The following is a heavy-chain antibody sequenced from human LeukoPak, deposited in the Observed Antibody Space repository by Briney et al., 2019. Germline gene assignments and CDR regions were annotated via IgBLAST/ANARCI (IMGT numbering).Heavy chain of an antibody. CDR2: ISASAGST. CDR1: GFTFSSYA. CDR3: AKDVGYCSSTSCYHFDY. J-gene: IGHJ4*02. V-gene: IGHV3-23*01. D-gene: IGHD2-2*01. Sequence: QPGESLRLSCAASGFTFSSYAMSWVRLAPGKGLEWVSCISASAGSTNYTDSVKGRFTISRDNSKNTLYLQMNSLRAEDTAVYYCAKDVGYCSSTSCYHFDYWGQGTLVAVSS.